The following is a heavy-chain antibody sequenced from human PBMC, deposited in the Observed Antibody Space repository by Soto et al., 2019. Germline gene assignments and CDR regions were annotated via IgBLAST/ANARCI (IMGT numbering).Heavy chain of an antibody. J-gene: IGHJ6*02. CDR3: ARNGTYSSSLSQYSGMDV. CDR2: IVPMLGTP. D-gene: IGHD1-26*01. V-gene: IGHV1-69*01. CDR1: GGTFDNFI. Sequence: QVQLVQSGAEVKEPGSSVRVSCKASGGTFDNFIMNWVRQTPGRGLEWMGGIVPMLGTPTYAEKFKGRVTISATGSTSTMYMEVMSLRSEDTAIYYCARNGTYSSSLSQYSGMDVWGQGTTVTVSS.